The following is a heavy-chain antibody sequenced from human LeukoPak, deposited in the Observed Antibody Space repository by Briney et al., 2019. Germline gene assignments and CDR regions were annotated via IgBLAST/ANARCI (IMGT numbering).Heavy chain of an antibody. Sequence: PGGSLRLSCVASGFSLSGYWMYWVRQAPGKGLMYISRNNGDGSTTNYADVVKGRFTMSRDNVKNTLYLQMNSLRVEDTAVYYCARENLAAAADYWGQGTVVTVSS. CDR3: ARENLAAAADY. V-gene: IGHV3-74*01. D-gene: IGHD6-25*01. CDR2: NNGDGSTT. J-gene: IGHJ4*02. CDR1: GFSLSGYW.